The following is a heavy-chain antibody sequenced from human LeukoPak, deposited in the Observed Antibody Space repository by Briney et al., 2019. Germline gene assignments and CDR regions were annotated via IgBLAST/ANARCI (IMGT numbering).Heavy chain of an antibody. CDR3: ARTYIAVADNWALNFDY. D-gene: IGHD6-13*01. CDR2: IYTSGST. J-gene: IGHJ4*02. CDR1: GGSISSGSYY. V-gene: IGHV4-61*02. Sequence: PSETLSLTCTVSGGSISSGSYYWSWIRQPAGKGLEWIGRIYTSGSTNYNPSLKSRVTISVDTSKNQFSLKLSSVTAADTAVYYCARTYIAVADNWALNFDYWGQGTLVTVSS.